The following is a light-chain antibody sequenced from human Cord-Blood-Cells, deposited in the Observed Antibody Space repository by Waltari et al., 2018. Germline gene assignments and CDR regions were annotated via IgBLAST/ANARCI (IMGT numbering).Light chain of an antibody. J-gene: IGKJ4*01. V-gene: IGKV1-9*01. CDR1: QGISSY. Sequence: DIQLTQSPSFLSASVVDRVTITCRSSQGISSYLAWYQQKPGKAPKLLIYAASTLQSGVQSRFSGSGTGTEFTLTISRLQHEDCATDYCQQLNSYPLTFGGGTKVEIK. CDR3: QQLNSYPLT. CDR2: AAS.